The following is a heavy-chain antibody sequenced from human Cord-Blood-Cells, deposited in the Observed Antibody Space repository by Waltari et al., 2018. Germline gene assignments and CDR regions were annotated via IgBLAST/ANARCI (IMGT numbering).Heavy chain of an antibody. CDR1: GYSISSGYY. D-gene: IGHD1-26*01. CDR2: IYHSGRT. CDR3: ARDPSGSYYWYFDL. J-gene: IGHJ2*01. Sequence: QVQLQESGPGLVKPSETLSLTCAVSGYSISSGYYWGWIRQPPGKGLEWIGSIYHSGRTYYNPALKSRVTISVDTSKNQFSLKLSSVTAADTAVYYCARDPSGSYYWYFDLWGRGTLVTVSS. V-gene: IGHV4-38-2*02.